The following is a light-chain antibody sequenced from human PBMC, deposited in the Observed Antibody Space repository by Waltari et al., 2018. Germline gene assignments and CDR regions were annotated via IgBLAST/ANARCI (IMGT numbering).Light chain of an antibody. CDR2: GAS. J-gene: IGKJ2*01. CDR1: QSVSSN. CDR3: HQSYSLPYT. Sequence: EIVMTQSPATLSVSPGERATLSCRASQSVSSNLAWYQQKPGQAPRLLIYGASTRATGIPARFSGSGSGTEFTLTISSLQSEDFAVYYCHQSYSLPYTFGQGTKVEIK. V-gene: IGKV3-15*01.